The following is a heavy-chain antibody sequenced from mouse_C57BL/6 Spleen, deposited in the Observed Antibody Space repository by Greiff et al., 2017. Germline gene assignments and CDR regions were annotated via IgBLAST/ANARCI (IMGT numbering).Heavy chain of an antibody. CDR1: GYTFTSYW. CDR3: ARAFDDYDTD. J-gene: IGHJ2*01. V-gene: IGHV1-61*01. CDR2: IYPSDSET. Sequence: QVQLQQPGAELVRPGSSVKLSCKASGYTFTSYWMDWVKQRPGQGLEWIGNIYPSDSETHYTQKFKDKATLTVDKSSSTAYMQLSSLTSEDSAVYYCARAFDDYDTDWGQGTTLTVSS. D-gene: IGHD2-4*01.